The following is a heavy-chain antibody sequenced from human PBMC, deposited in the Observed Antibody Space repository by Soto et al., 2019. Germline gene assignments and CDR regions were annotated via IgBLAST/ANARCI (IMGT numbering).Heavy chain of an antibody. J-gene: IGHJ4*02. Sequence: GSRRLACSASGCTFSSYAMQWVRQAPGKGLEWVAVISYDGSNKYYADSVKGRFTISRDNSKNTLYLQMNSLRAEDTAVFYCARGSHYDFWSGHDCWGQGTLVTVYS. D-gene: IGHD3-3*01. CDR1: GCTFSSYA. V-gene: IGHV3-30-3*01. CDR2: ISYDGSNK. CDR3: ARGSHYDFWSGHDC.